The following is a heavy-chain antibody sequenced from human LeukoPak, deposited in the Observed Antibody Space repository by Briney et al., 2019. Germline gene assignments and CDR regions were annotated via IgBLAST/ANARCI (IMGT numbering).Heavy chain of an antibody. CDR3: AKSIPTIAVAVSTRQ. Sequence: GGSLRLSCAASGFTFGSYGMSWVRQAPGKGLEWVAFIRYDGSDKHYADSVKGRFTISRDNSKNTLYLQMNSLRAEDTAVYYCAKSIPTIAVAVSTRQWGQGTLVTVSS. D-gene: IGHD6-19*01. CDR1: GFTFGSYG. CDR2: IRYDGSDK. J-gene: IGHJ4*02. V-gene: IGHV3-30*02.